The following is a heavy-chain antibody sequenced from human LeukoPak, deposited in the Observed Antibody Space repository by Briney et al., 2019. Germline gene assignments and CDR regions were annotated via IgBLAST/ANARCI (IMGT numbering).Heavy chain of an antibody. CDR2: ISYDGSNK. V-gene: IGHV3-30-3*01. Sequence: GGSLRLSCAASGFTFSSYAMHWVRQAPGKGLEWVAVISYDGSNKYYADSAKGRFTISRDNSKNTLYLQMHSLRPGDTAVYYCVREDTPATANYWGQGTLVTISS. D-gene: IGHD2-21*02. CDR3: VREDTPATANY. J-gene: IGHJ4*02. CDR1: GFTFSSYA.